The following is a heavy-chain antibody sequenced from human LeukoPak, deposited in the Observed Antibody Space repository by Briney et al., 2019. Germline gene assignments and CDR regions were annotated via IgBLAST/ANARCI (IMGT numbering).Heavy chain of an antibody. V-gene: IGHV3-33*01. CDR1: GFTFSSYG. D-gene: IGHD2-2*01. CDR3: ARAEVTAAIQSGAFDI. Sequence: GGSLRLSCAASGFTFSSYGMHWVRQAPGKGLEWVAVIWYDGRNKYYVDSVKGRFTISRDNSKNTLYLQMNSLRAEDTAVYYCARAEVTAAIQSGAFDIWGQGTMVTVSS. CDR2: IWYDGRNK. J-gene: IGHJ3*02.